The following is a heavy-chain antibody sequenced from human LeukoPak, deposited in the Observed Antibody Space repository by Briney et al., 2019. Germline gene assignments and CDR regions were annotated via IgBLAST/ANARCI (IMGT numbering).Heavy chain of an antibody. Sequence: ASVKVSCKASGGTFSSYAISWVRQAPGQGLEWMGRIIPILGIANYAQKFQGRVTITADKSTSTAYMELSSLRSEDTAVYYCARLIDSYYYDSSGLVDDYWGQGTLVTVSS. D-gene: IGHD3-22*01. J-gene: IGHJ4*02. CDR3: ARLIDSYYYDSSGLVDDY. V-gene: IGHV1-69*04. CDR1: GGTFSSYA. CDR2: IIPILGIA.